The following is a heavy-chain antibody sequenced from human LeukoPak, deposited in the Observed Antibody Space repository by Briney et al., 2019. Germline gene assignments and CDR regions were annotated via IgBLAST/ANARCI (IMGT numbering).Heavy chain of an antibody. Sequence: SGLTLLQPTPTLTLTCTFSGFSLSTSGVGVGWIRQPPGKALEWLALIYWNDDKRYSPSLKSRLTITKDTSKNQVVLTMTNMDPVDTATYYCAHRQRYLGHFDYWGQGTLVTVSS. CDR2: IYWNDDK. V-gene: IGHV2-5*01. J-gene: IGHJ4*02. D-gene: IGHD3-9*01. CDR1: GFSLSTSGVG. CDR3: AHRQRYLGHFDY.